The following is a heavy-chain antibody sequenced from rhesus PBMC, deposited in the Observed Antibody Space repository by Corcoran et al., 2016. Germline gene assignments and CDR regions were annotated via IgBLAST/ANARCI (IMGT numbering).Heavy chain of an antibody. CDR1: GYLFTTYH. Sequence: QVQILQSGAEIKQPGASVKLSCQASGYLFTTYHIHWVQQAPGQGLEWIGLILPSTGTIQYSERFRRTATISADTSTNTAYMELSSLAFEDTAVYYCAGEESGGGSFDHWGQGVLVTVSS. J-gene: IGHJ4*01. D-gene: IGHD2-33*01. CDR2: ILPSTGTI. CDR3: AGEESGGGSFDH. V-gene: IGHV1-180*01.